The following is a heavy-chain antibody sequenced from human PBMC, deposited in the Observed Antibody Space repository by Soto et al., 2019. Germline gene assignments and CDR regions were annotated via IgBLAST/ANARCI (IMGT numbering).Heavy chain of an antibody. Sequence: ESLTISCKGSGYSFTSYWIGLVRQMPGKGLEWMGIIYPGDSDTRYSPSFQGQVTISADKSISTAYLQWSSLKASDTAMYYCARRTAVAGCFDYWGQGTLVTVSS. D-gene: IGHD6-19*01. CDR1: GYSFTSYW. CDR2: IYPGDSDT. J-gene: IGHJ4*02. CDR3: ARRTAVAGCFDY. V-gene: IGHV5-51*01.